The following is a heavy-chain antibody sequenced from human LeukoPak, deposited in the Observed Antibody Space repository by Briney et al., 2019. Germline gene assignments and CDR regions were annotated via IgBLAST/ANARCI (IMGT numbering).Heavy chain of an antibody. V-gene: IGHV4-31*03. CDR1: GGSISSGGYY. J-gene: IGHJ4*02. CDR2: INYSGST. CDR3: ARGYEDYYDSSGYYCYFDY. Sequence: SQTLSLTCTVSGGSISSGGYYWSWIRQPPGKGLEWIGEINYSGSTTYNPSLKSRVTISADTSRNQFSLKLSSVTAADTAVYYCARGYEDYYDSSGYYCYFDYWGQGTLVTVSS. D-gene: IGHD3-22*01.